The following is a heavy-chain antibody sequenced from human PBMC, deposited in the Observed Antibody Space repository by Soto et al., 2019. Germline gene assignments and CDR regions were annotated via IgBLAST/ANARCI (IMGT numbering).Heavy chain of an antibody. Sequence: PGGSLRLSCAASGFTFDDYAMHWVRQVPGKGLEWVSGITWNSGDIGYADSVKGRFTISRDNAERSLYLQMNSLRPEDTALYYCAKGGGYYYDSDGSGGVEYWGQGRLVTVS. D-gene: IGHD3-22*01. CDR1: GFTFDDYA. CDR3: AKGGGYYYDSDGSGGVEY. CDR2: ITWNSGDI. J-gene: IGHJ4*02. V-gene: IGHV3-9*01.